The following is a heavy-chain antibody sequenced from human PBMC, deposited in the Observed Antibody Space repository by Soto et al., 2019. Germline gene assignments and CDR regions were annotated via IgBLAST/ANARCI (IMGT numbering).Heavy chain of an antibody. CDR1: GGSISSSSYY. D-gene: IGHD1-26*01. J-gene: IGHJ5*02. CDR3: ARHVGRELLDTPWNWFDP. CDR2: IYYSGST. V-gene: IGHV4-39*01. Sequence: PSETLSLTCTVSGGSISSSSYYWGWIRQPPGKGLEWIGSIYYSGSTYYNPSLKSRVTISVDTSKNQFSLKLSSVTAADTAVYYCARHVGRELLDTPWNWFDPWGQGTLVTVSS.